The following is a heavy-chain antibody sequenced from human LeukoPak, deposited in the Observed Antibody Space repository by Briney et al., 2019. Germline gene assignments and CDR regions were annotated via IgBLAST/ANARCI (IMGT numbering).Heavy chain of an antibody. CDR1: GLTFSAYW. CDR2: IEQDGREK. D-gene: IGHD6-19*01. Sequence: TGGSLRLSCAASGLTFSAYWGNWARQAPGKGLEWVANIEQDGREKNYVDSVKGRFTISRDNGANSLYLQMNNLRVEDTGVYYCVGGIGWLPDYWGQGTLVTVSS. J-gene: IGHJ4*02. V-gene: IGHV3-7*01. CDR3: VGGIGWLPDY.